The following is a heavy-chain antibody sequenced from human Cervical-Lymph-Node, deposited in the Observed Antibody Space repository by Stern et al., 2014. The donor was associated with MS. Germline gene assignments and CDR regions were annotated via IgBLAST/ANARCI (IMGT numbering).Heavy chain of an antibody. V-gene: IGHV3-13*01. Sequence: EVQLVGSGGGLVQPGGSLRLSCAASGFTFRSYDMHWVRQATGKCLEWVSAIGTAGDTYYPGSVKGRFTISRENAKNSLYLQMNSLRAGDTAVYYCARGYGSGSYRFDPWGQGTLVTVSS. D-gene: IGHD3-10*01. J-gene: IGHJ5*02. CDR2: IGTAGDT. CDR1: GFTFRSYD. CDR3: ARGYGSGSYRFDP.